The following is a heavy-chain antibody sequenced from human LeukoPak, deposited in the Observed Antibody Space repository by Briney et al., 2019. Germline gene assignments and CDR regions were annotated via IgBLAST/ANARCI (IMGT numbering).Heavy chain of an antibody. V-gene: IGHV3-74*01. CDR1: GFTFSSYW. CDR2: ISTDGSTT. J-gene: IGHJ4*02. CDR3: ARNSGSNRPVDC. D-gene: IGHD1-26*01. Sequence: PGGSLRLSCAASGFTFSSYWMHWVRQAPGKGLVWISGISTDGSTTSYADSVKGRFTISRDNANNTLYLQMNSLRAEDTAVYYCARNSGSNRPVDCWGQGTLVAVSS.